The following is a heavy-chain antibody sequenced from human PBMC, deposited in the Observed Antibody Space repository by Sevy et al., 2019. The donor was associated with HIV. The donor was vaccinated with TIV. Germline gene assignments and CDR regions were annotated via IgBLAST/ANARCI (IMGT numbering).Heavy chain of an antibody. D-gene: IGHD4-17*01. CDR2: IYYSGST. J-gene: IGHJ4*02. CDR1: AGSISSSSYY. V-gene: IGHV4-39*01. CDR3: ARLFFSHYGDPQRDY. Sequence: SETLSLTCTVSAGSISSSSYYWGWIRQPPGKGLEWIGSIYYSGSTYYNPSLKSRVTISVDTSKNQFSLKLSSVTAADTAVYYCARLFFSHYGDPQRDYWGQGTLVTVSS.